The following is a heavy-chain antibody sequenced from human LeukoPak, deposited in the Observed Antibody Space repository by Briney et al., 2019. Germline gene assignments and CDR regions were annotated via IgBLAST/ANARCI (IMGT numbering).Heavy chain of an antibody. D-gene: IGHD3-16*01. J-gene: IGHJ4*02. V-gene: IGHV4-39*07. Sequence: SETLSLTCTVSGGSISSSGSYWGWLRQPPGKGLEWVGSIYDSGNTYDNPSLKSRVTISIDTSRNQFSLKLSSVTAADTAVYYCARERDYGDYWGQGTLVTVSS. CDR3: ARERDYGDY. CDR2: IYDSGNT. CDR1: GGSISSSGSY.